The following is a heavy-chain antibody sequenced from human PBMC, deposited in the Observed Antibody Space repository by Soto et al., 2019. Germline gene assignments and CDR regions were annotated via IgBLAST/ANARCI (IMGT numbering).Heavy chain of an antibody. Sequence: ASVKVSCKASGYTFTGYYMHWVRQAPGQGLEWMGWINPNSGGTNYAQKFQGWVTMTRDTSISTAYMELSRLRSDDTAVYYCARDISYGSGHAFDIWGQGPMVTVSS. CDR3: ARDISYGSGHAFDI. CDR2: INPNSGGT. CDR1: GYTFTGYY. J-gene: IGHJ3*02. D-gene: IGHD3-10*01. V-gene: IGHV1-2*04.